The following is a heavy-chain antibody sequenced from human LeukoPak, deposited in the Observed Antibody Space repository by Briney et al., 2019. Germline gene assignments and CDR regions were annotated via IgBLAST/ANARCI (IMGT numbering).Heavy chain of an antibody. D-gene: IGHD3-9*01. V-gene: IGHV3-21*04. CDR3: ARGPYDILTGYYSPHFDY. J-gene: IGHJ4*02. CDR1: GFTSSSYG. CDR2: ISSSGSYI. Sequence: GGSLRLSCAASGFTSSSYGMNWVRQAPGKGPEWVSSISSSGSYISYADSVEGRFTISRDNSKNTLYLQMNSLRAEDTAVYYCARGPYDILTGYYSPHFDYWGQGTLVTVSS.